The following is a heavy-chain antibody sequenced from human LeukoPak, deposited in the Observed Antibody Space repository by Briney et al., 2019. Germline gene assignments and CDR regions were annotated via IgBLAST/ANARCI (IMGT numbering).Heavy chain of an antibody. Sequence: PSETLSLTCTVSGGSIRSYYWSWIRQPPGEGLEWIGWISYSGSTNYNPSLESRVTISVDTSKNHFSLNLSSVTAADTAVYSCVRLGDSGSRYFDLWGRGTLLTVSS. J-gene: IGHJ2*01. CDR3: VRLGDSGSRYFDL. CDR1: GGSIRSYY. D-gene: IGHD1-14*01. CDR2: ISYSGST. V-gene: IGHV4-59*08.